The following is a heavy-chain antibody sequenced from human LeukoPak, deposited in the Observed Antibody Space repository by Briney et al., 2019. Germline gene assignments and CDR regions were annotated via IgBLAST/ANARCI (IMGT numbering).Heavy chain of an antibody. CDR2: IYSSGST. CDR3: ARAGQTGLVWYFDL. J-gene: IGHJ2*01. V-gene: IGHV4-61*02. Sequence: PSQTLSLTCTVSGGSISSGSSYWSWIRQPAGKGLEWIGRIYSSGSTNYNPSLKSRVTISVDTSKNQFSLKLSSVTAADTAVYYCARAGQTGLVWYFDLWGRGTLVTVSS. D-gene: IGHD6-19*01. CDR1: GGSISSGSSY.